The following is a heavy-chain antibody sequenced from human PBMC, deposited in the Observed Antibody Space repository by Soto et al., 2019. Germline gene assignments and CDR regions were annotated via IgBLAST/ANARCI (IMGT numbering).Heavy chain of an antibody. CDR3: ARPLYPYGSGSYEDYGMDV. D-gene: IGHD3-10*01. CDR1: GYSFTSYW. J-gene: IGHJ6*02. CDR2: IYPGDSDT. V-gene: IGHV5-51*01. Sequence: PAESLKISCMGSGYSFTSYWIGWVRQMPVKGLEWIGIIYPGDSDTRYSPSFQGQVTISADKSISTAYLQWSSLKASDTAMYYCARPLYPYGSGSYEDYGMDVWGQGTTVTVPS.